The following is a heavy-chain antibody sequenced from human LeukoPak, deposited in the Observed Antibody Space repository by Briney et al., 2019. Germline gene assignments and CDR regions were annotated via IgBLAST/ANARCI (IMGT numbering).Heavy chain of an antibody. CDR3: ARLGYSYGHTYFDY. Sequence: PGGSLRLSCAASGFSFSSYSMNWVRQAPGKGLEWVSYISSSSSTIYYVDSVKGRFTISRDNAKNSLYLQVNSLRAEDTAVYYCARLGYSYGHTYFDYWGQGTLVTVSS. J-gene: IGHJ4*02. CDR1: GFSFSSYS. CDR2: ISSSSSTI. D-gene: IGHD5-18*01. V-gene: IGHV3-48*01.